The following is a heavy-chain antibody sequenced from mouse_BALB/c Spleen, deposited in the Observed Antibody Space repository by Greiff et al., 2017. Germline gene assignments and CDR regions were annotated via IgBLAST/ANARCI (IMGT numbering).Heavy chain of an antibody. D-gene: IGHD1-1*01. CDR2: INPYNDGT. Sequence: EVKLQESGPELVKPGASVKMSCKASGYTFTSYVMHWVKQKPGQGLEWIGYINPYNDGTKYNEKFKGKATLTSDKSSSTAYMELSSLTSEDSAVYYCARRIYYYGSSYFDYWGQGTTLTVSS. CDR1: GYTFTSYV. CDR3: ARRIYYYGSSYFDY. V-gene: IGHV1-14*01. J-gene: IGHJ2*01.